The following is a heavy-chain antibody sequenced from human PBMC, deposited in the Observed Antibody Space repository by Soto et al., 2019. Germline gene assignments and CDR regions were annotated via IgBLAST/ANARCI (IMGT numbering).Heavy chain of an antibody. CDR3: ARNWVDDFWSGPAVGWFGP. V-gene: IGHV1-18*01. CDR2: ISAYNGNT. CDR1: GYTFTSYG. Sequence: GASVKVSCKASGYTFTSYGISWVRQAPGQGLDWMGWISAYNGNTNYAQKLQGRVTMTTDTSTSTAYMELRSLRSDDTAVYYCARNWVDDFWSGPAVGWFGPWAQGTLVTVSS. D-gene: IGHD3-3*01. J-gene: IGHJ5*02.